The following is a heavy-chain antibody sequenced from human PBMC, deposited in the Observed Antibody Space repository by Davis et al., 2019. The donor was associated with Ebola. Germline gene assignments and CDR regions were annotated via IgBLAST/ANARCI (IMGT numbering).Heavy chain of an antibody. CDR1: GFTFSDYA. CDR3: AKGKTVRFKLVLQKDPFDF. CDR2: ISGTGNSP. D-gene: IGHD3-10*01. Sequence: GESLKISCAASGFTFSDYAMSWVRQAPGKGLEWVSTISGTGNSPYHADSVKGRFTISRDNSKNTLYLQLNSLSPEDTAMYYCAKGKTVRFKLVLQKDPFDFWGQGTLVVVSS. V-gene: IGHV3-23*01. J-gene: IGHJ4*02.